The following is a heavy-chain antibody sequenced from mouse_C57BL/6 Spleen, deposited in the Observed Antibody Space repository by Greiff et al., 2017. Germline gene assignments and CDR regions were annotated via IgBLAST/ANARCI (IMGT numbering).Heavy chain of an antibody. CDR1: GYTFTDYE. Sequence: QVQLKESGAELVRPGASVTLSCKASGYTFTDYEMHWVKQTPVHGLEWIGAIDPETGGTAYNQKFKGKAILTADKSSSTAYMELRSLTSEDSAVYYCTRPTLLLSWFAYWGQGTLVTVSA. CDR2: IDPETGGT. J-gene: IGHJ3*01. V-gene: IGHV1-15*01. D-gene: IGHD2-1*01. CDR3: TRPTLLLSWFAY.